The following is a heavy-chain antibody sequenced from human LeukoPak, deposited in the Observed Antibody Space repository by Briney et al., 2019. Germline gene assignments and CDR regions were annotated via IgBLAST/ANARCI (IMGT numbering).Heavy chain of an antibody. Sequence: GGSLRLSCAASGFTVSSNYMSWVRQAPGKGLEWVSVIYSGGSTYYADSVKGRFTISRDISKNTLYLQMNSLRAEDTAVYYCARDRRVRIAAAGTDYFDYWGQGTLVTVSS. CDR1: GFTVSSNY. CDR2: IYSGGST. D-gene: IGHD6-13*01. CDR3: ARDRRVRIAAAGTDYFDY. V-gene: IGHV3-66*01. J-gene: IGHJ4*02.